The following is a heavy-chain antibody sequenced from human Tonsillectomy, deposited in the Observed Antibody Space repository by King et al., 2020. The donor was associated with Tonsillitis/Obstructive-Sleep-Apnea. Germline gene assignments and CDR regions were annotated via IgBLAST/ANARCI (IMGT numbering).Heavy chain of an antibody. V-gene: IGHV4-39*01. CDR3: ARHSGSWYYFDY. J-gene: IGHJ4*02. Sequence: LQLQESGPGLVKPSETLSLTCTVSGGSISSSSYYWGWIRQPPGKGLEWIGSIYYSGSTYYNPSLKSRVTISVDTSKNQFSLKLSSVTAADTAVYYCARHSGSWYYFDYWGQGTLVTVSS. D-gene: IGHD6-13*01. CDR1: GGSISSSSYY. CDR2: IYYSGST.